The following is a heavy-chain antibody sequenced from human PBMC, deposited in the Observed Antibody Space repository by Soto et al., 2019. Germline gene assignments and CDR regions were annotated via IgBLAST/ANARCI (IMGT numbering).Heavy chain of an antibody. CDR2: IHRASTYI. Sequence: WWSLRLSCSTSVFTFSSFDMDWVRQAPGKGLEWVSSIHRASTYIYYADSARGRFTISRDNAKSSLYLQMNSLTVEDTAVYYCARRAVTTYHFFDYWGQGALVTVSS. CDR1: VFTFSSFD. CDR3: ARRAVTTYHFFDY. J-gene: IGHJ4*02. V-gene: IGHV3-21*06. D-gene: IGHD4-17*01.